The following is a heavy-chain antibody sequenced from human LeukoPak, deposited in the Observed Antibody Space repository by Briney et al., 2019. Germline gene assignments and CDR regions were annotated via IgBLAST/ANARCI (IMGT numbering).Heavy chain of an antibody. CDR3: AREIPGRIAADC. D-gene: IGHD2-15*01. Sequence: GGSLRLSCEGSAFIFSGHWMNWVRQAPGKGLEWISYIGGRGDGISYADSVKGRFTISRDNAKNSLFLQMNRLRGEDTAIYFCAREIPGRIAADCWGQGTLVTVSS. J-gene: IGHJ4*02. CDR2: IGGRGDGI. V-gene: IGHV3-48*01. CDR1: AFIFSGHW.